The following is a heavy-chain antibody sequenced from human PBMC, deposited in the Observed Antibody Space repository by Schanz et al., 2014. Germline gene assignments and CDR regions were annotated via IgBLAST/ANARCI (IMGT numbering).Heavy chain of an antibody. CDR1: GFTFSSYG. Sequence: VQLVESGGGVVQPGRSLRLSCAASGFTFSSYGMYWVRQAPGKGLEWVGHSRNKGHSYTSEYAASVKGRFTISRDESESSLYLQMDSLKTEDTAVYYCARRNFYDKSAAFDYWGQGTLATVSA. CDR3: ARRNFYDKSAAFDY. CDR2: SRNKGHSYTS. V-gene: IGHV3-72*01. D-gene: IGHD3-9*01. J-gene: IGHJ4*02.